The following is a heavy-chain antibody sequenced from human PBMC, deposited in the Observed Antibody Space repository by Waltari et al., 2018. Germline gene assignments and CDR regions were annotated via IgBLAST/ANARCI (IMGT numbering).Heavy chain of an antibody. V-gene: IGHV4-59*01. CDR1: GDSISGYH. J-gene: IGHJ4*02. D-gene: IGHD5-18*01. Sequence: QVQLQESGPGLVKPSETLSLMCTVSGDSISGYHWSWIRQPPGKGLEWIGYIYFPGTPNYNPSLKSRVTISLDTPKNQFSLNLRSVTAADTAVYYCARDGRGYNYGYGLDYWGQGTLVTVSS. CDR3: ARDGRGYNYGYGLDY. CDR2: IYFPGTP.